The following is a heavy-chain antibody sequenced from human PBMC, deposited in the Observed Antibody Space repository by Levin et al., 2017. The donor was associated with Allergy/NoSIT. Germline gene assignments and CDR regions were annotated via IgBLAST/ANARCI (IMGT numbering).Heavy chain of an antibody. CDR2: INPSGGST. CDR1: GYTFTSYY. CDR3: ARAFHPQVAESYYFDY. D-gene: IGHD6-19*01. J-gene: IGHJ4*02. Sequence: GESLKISCKASGYTFTSYYMHWVRQAPGQGLEWMGIINPSGGSTSYAQKFQGRVTMTRDTSTSTVYMELSSLRSEDTAVYYCARAFHPQVAESYYFDYWGQGTLVTVSS. V-gene: IGHV1-46*01.